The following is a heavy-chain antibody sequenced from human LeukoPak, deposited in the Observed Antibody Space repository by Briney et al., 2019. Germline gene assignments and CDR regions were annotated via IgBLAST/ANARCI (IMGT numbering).Heavy chain of an antibody. Sequence: SETLSLTCAVYGGSFSGYYWSWIRQPPGKGLEWIGEINHSGSTNYNPSLKSRVTISVDTSKNQFSLKLSSVTAADTAVYYCARLGRYCSSTSCYTGYNWFDPWGQGTLVTVSS. CDR2: INHSGST. CDR1: GGSFSGYY. D-gene: IGHD2-2*02. J-gene: IGHJ5*02. CDR3: ARLGRYCSSTSCYTGYNWFDP. V-gene: IGHV4-34*01.